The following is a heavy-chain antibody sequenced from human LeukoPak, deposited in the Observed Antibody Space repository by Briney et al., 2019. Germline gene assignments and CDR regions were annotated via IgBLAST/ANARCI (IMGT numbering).Heavy chain of an antibody. J-gene: IGHJ4*02. D-gene: IGHD1-1*01. CDR1: GFTFSNYG. Sequence: GGSLRLSCAASGFTFSNYGIHWVRQAPGKGLEWVAIIWNDGNNKYYADSVKGRFTLSRDNPKNTAYLQMDSLRAEDTAVYYCARLRSNCLDYWGQGTLVTVSS. V-gene: IGHV3-33*01. CDR2: IWNDGNNK. CDR3: ARLRSNCLDY.